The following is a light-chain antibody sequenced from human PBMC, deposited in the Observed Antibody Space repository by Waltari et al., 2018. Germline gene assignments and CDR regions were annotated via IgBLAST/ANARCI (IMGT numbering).Light chain of an antibody. J-gene: IGLJ2*01. CDR3: QAWDSSTHVV. Sequence: SYELTQPPSVSVSPGQTASITCSGDKLGDKYACWYQQKPGQSPVLVIYQASKRPSGFHERFYGCNSGNTATLTISGTQAMDEADYYCQAWDSSTHVVFGGGTKLTVL. CDR1: KLGDKY. V-gene: IGLV3-1*01. CDR2: QAS.